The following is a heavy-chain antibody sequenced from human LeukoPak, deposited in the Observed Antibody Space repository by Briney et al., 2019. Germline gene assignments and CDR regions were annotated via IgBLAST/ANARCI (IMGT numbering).Heavy chain of an antibody. V-gene: IGHV5-51*01. CDR2: IYPGDSDT. J-gene: IGHJ4*02. CDR1: GNSFTSYW. Sequence: GESLKISCQGSGNSFTSYWIGSVRQMPGKGLEWMGIIYPGDSDTRYSPSFQGQVTISADKSISTAYLQWSSLKASDTAMYYCARLRSHYFDYWGQGSLVTVSS. CDR3: ARLRSHYFDY.